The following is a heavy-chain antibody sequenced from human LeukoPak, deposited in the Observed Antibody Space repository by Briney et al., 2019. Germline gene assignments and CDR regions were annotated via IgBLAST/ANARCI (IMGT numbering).Heavy chain of an antibody. CDR1: GFIFSNYA. CDR2: ITSNGGST. Sequence: GGSLRLSCAASGFIFSNYAMNWVRQAPGKGLEYVSAITSNGGSTYYGNSVKGRFTISRDNSKNTLYLQMGSLRTEDMAVYYCARDGAGSGWYGPDYWGQGTLVTVS. CDR3: ARDGAGSGWYGPDY. D-gene: IGHD6-19*01. J-gene: IGHJ4*02. V-gene: IGHV3-64*01.